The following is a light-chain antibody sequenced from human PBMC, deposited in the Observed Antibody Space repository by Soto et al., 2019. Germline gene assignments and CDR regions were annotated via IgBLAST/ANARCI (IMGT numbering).Light chain of an antibody. CDR3: SSFTTSSTLL. CDR1: RSDVGGYNY. CDR2: EVS. Sequence: QLVLTQPASVSGSPGQSITISCTGTRSDVGGYNYVSWYQQHPGKAPKLMISEVSNRPSGVSNRFSGSKSGNTASLTISGLQAEDEADYYCSSFTTSSTLLFGGGTKLTVL. J-gene: IGLJ2*01. V-gene: IGLV2-14*01.